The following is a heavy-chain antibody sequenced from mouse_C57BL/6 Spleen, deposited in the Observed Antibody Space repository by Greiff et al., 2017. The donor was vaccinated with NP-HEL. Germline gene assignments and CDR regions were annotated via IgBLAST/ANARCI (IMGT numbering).Heavy chain of an antibody. J-gene: IGHJ4*01. V-gene: IGHV2-6-1*01. D-gene: IGHD2-4*01. Sequence: VQLQQSGPGLVAPSQSLSITCTVSGFSLTSYGVHWVRQPPGKGLEWLVVIWSDGSTTYNSALKSRLSISKDNSKSQVFLKMNSLQTDDTAMYYCARQDDYEYYAMDYWGQGTSVTVSS. CDR1: GFSLTSYG. CDR2: IWSDGST. CDR3: ARQDDYEYYAMDY.